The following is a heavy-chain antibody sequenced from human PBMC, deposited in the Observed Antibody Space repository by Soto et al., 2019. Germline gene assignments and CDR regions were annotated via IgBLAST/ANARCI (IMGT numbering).Heavy chain of an antibody. CDR3: VRDATKTLPAWSDP. V-gene: IGHV4-4*07. D-gene: IGHD1-1*01. CDR2: IYATGTT. Sequence: PSESLSRTCTVSGASISGFYWSWIRKSAGKGLEWIGRIYATGTTDYNPSLKSRVMMSVDTSKKQFSLKLRSVTAADTAIYYCVRDATKTLPAWSDPLGQG. J-gene: IGHJ5*02. CDR1: GASISGFY.